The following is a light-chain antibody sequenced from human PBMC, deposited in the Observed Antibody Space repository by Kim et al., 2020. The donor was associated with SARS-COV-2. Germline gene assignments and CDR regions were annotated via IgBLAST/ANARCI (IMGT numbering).Light chain of an antibody. CDR1: SSNIGNDY. V-gene: IGLV1-51*01. CDR2: DND. J-gene: IGLJ3*02. Sequence: QSVLTQPPSVSAAPGQKVTISCSGSSSNIGNDYVYWYQHLPGTAPKLLISDNDKRPSGIPDRFSGSKSGTSATLGITGLQTGDEADYYCGTWDSSLRVCAFGGGAQLTVL. CDR3: GTWDSSLRVCA.